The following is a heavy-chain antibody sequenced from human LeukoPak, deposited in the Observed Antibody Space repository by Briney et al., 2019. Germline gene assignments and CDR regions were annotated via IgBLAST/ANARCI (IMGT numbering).Heavy chain of an antibody. CDR1: GFSFSSYW. V-gene: IGHV3-74*01. J-gene: IGHJ4*02. D-gene: IGHD4-23*01. CDR2: THSAGSST. CDR3: VRGYGGNLDY. Sequence: GGSLILSCASMGFSFSSYWMRWVRQAAGGGLVWAPRTHSAGSSTNYADSVKGRFTITRDNAKNTLYLQMNSLRAEDTAVYYCVRGYGGNLDYWGQGTLVTVSS.